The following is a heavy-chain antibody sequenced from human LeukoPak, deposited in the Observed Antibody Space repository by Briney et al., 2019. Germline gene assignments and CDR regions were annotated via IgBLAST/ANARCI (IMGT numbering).Heavy chain of an antibody. CDR2: MSIDGSNK. J-gene: IGHJ4*02. CDR3: AKDRYCSSTSCYQRTTFFDY. D-gene: IGHD2-2*01. V-gene: IGHV3-30*18. CDR1: GFTFSNYG. Sequence: PGGSLRLSCAASGFTFSNYGMHWVCQAPGKGLEWVAVMSIDGSNKYYADSVKGRFTISGDNSKNTLYLQMNSLRAEDTAVYYCAKDRYCSSTSCYQRTTFFDYWGQGTLVTVSS.